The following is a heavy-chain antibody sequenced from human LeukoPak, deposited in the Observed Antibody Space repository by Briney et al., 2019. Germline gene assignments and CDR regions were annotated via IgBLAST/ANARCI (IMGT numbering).Heavy chain of an antibody. CDR1: GYTFISYG. CDR2: ISTYGGHT. V-gene: IGHV1-18*01. J-gene: IGHJ3*01. CDR3: ARDGPGAVAGPYS. Sequence: ASVKVSCKASGYTFISYGIGWVRLAPGQGLEWMGWISTYGGHTSYAQQFQDRVTMTKDTYTSTAYMELRSLRSDDTAVYYCARDGPGAVAGPYSWGQGTMVTVSS. D-gene: IGHD6-19*01.